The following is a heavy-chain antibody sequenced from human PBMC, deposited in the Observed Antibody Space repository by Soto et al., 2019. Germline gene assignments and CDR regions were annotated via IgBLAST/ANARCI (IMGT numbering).Heavy chain of an antibody. CDR3: ARDLEVDSVAGNFDY. V-gene: IGHV1-18*01. CDR1: GYTFTSYG. D-gene: IGHD6-19*01. Sequence: ASVKVSCKASGYTFTSYGISWVRQAPGQGLEWMGWISAYNGNTNYAQKLQGRVTMTTDTSTSTAYMELRSLRSDDTAVYYCARDLEVDSVAGNFDYWGQGTLVTVSS. J-gene: IGHJ4*02. CDR2: ISAYNGNT.